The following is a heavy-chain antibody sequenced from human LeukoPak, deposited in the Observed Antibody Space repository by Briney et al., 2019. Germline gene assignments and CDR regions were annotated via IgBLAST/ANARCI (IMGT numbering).Heavy chain of an antibody. CDR2: IKEDGSEK. J-gene: IGHJ4*02. V-gene: IGHV3-7*03. CDR1: GFTFSDYW. CDR3: ARRYFDY. Sequence: GGSLRLSCAASGFTFSDYWMSWVRQAPGKGLEWVANIKEDGSEKYYVDSVKGRFTISRDNAKNSLYLQMSSLRAEDTAAYYCARRYFDYWGQGTLVTVSS.